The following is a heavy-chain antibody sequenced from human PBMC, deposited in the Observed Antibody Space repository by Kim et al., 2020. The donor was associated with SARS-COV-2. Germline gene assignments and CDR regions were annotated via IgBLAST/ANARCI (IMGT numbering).Heavy chain of an antibody. J-gene: IGHJ6*02. Sequence: NYNPSPKSRVTISVDTSNNQFSLKLSSVTAADTAVYYCARDLRVSYGMDVWGQGTTVTVSS. CDR3: ARDLRVSYGMDV. V-gene: IGHV4-59*01.